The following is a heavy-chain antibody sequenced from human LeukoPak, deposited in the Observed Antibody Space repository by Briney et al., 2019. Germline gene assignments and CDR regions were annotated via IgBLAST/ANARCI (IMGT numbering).Heavy chain of an antibody. Sequence: SETLSLTCAVYGGSLSGYYWSWIRPPPGKGLEWIGEIHHSGSTNYNASLKSRVTISVDTSKNQFSLKLSSVTAADTAVYYCARSGRYFETQWGQGTLVTVSS. V-gene: IGHV4-34*01. J-gene: IGHJ4*02. CDR2: IHHSGST. CDR1: GGSLSGYY. D-gene: IGHD3-9*01. CDR3: ARSGRYFETQ.